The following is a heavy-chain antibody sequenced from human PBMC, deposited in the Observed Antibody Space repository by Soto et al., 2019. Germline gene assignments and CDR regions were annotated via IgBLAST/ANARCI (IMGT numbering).Heavy chain of an antibody. V-gene: IGHV4-34*01. CDR2: VNQSGST. CDR1: GKSFSGFY. Sequence: SETLSLTCAVYGKSFSGFYWSWIRQAPGKGLEWIGEVNQSGSTNYNPSLKSRVTISVDTSKNRFSLNLSSVTAADTAVYYCARGTLAFGVVREPMFFVSWGQGTLVTVSS. CDR3: ARGTLAFGVVREPMFFVS. J-gene: IGHJ5*01. D-gene: IGHD3-3*01.